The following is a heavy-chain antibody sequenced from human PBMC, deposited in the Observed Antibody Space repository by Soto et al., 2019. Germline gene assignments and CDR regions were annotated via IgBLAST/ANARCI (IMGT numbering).Heavy chain of an antibody. J-gene: IGHJ4*02. CDR2: ISGSGGST. CDR1: GFTFSSYA. V-gene: IGHV3-23*01. D-gene: IGHD3-3*01. CDR3: AKDRRDITIFGVVIPEGFDY. Sequence: GGSLRLSCAASGFTFSSYAMSWVRQAPGKGLEWVSAISGSGGSTYYADSVKGRFTISRDNSKNTLYLQMNSRRAEDTAVYYCAKDRRDITIFGVVIPEGFDYWGQGTLVTVSS.